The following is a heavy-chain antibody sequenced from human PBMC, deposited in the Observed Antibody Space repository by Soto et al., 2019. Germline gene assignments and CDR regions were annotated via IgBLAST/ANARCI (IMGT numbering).Heavy chain of an antibody. V-gene: IGHV3-48*02. CDR3: ARDAEWLPDY. Sequence: ESGGGLVPPGGSLRLSCAASGFTFSNYDMDWVRQAPGKGLEWVAYINTRSSTIYYADSVKGRFTISRDNAKNSLYLQMNSLRDEDTAVYYCARDAEWLPDYWGQGILVTVSS. J-gene: IGHJ4*02. D-gene: IGHD6-19*01. CDR2: INTRSSTI. CDR1: GFTFSNYD.